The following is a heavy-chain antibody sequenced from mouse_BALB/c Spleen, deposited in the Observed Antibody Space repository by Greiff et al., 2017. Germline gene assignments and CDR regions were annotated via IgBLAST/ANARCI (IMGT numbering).Heavy chain of an antibody. CDR1: GYTFTSYW. CDR3: ARSHYDYDYAY. D-gene: IGHD2-4*01. V-gene: IGHV1-7*01. CDR2: INPSTGYT. J-gene: IGHJ3*01. Sequence: VQLQQSGAELAKPGASVKMSCKASGYTFTSYWMHWVKQRPGQGLEWIGYINPSTGYTEYNQKFKDKATLTADKSSSTAYMQLSSLTSEDSAVYYCARSHYDYDYAYWGQGTLVTVSA.